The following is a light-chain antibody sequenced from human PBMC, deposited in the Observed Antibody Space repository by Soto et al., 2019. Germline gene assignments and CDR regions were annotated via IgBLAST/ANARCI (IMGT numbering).Light chain of an antibody. CDR2: AAA. CDR1: QDISSW. J-gene: IGKJ2*01. CDR3: QQTNSVPYT. V-gene: IGKV1-12*01. Sequence: DIQMTQSPSSVSASVGDRVTITCRASQDISSWLAWYQQRPGQAPKLLIFAAATLQSGVPSRFGASGSGTDSTLTISSLQPEDFASYFCQQTNSVPYTFGQGTKLEIK.